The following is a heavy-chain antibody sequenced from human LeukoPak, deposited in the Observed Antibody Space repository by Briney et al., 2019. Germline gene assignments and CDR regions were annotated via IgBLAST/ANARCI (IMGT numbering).Heavy chain of an antibody. V-gene: IGHV3-20*04. J-gene: IGHJ3*02. Sequence: PGGSLRLSCAASGFTFDDYGMSSVRQAPEKGLEWVSGINWNGGSTGYADSVKGQFTISRDNAKNSLYLQMNSLRAEDTAVYYCAQTEILTGYAFDMWGQGTMVTVSS. D-gene: IGHD3-9*01. CDR3: AQTEILTGYAFDM. CDR1: GFTFDDYG. CDR2: INWNGGST.